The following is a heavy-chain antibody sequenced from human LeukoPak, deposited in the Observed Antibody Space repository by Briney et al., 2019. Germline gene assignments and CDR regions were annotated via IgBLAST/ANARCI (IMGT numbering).Heavy chain of an antibody. CDR2: IYYSGST. D-gene: IGHD6-13*01. J-gene: IGHJ4*02. CDR3: ARLSSSWYDVDY. V-gene: IGHV4-39*01. Sequence: PSETLSLTCTVSGGSISSSSYYWGWIRQPPGKGLEWIGSIYYSGSTYYNPSLKSRVTISVDTSKNQFSLKLSSVTAADTAVYYCARLSSSWYDVDYWGQGTLVTVSS. CDR1: GGSISSSSYY.